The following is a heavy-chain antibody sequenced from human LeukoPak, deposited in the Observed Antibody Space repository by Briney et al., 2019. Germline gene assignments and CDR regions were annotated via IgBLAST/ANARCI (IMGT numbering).Heavy chain of an antibody. Sequence: ASVKVSCKASGYSFTSYYMHWVRQAPGQGLEWMGWINPNSGGTNYAQKFQGRVTMTRDTSISTAYMELSRLRSDDTAVYYCARDILTGYLTDPFDYWGQGTLVTVSS. CDR2: INPNSGGT. CDR3: ARDILTGYLTDPFDY. J-gene: IGHJ4*02. V-gene: IGHV1-2*02. D-gene: IGHD3-9*01. CDR1: GYSFTSYY.